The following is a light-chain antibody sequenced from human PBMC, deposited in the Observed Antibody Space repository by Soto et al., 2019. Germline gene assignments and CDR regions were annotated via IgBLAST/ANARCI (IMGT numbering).Light chain of an antibody. CDR3: LQLNSYPLT. J-gene: IGKJ4*01. Sequence: DIQLTQSPSFLSASVGDRVTITCRASRGISTYLAWYQQRPGTAPKLLIYAASTLQSGVASRFSGSGSGTEFTLTISSLQPEDFATYYCLQLNSYPLTFGGGTKVEIK. CDR2: AAS. V-gene: IGKV1-9*01. CDR1: RGISTY.